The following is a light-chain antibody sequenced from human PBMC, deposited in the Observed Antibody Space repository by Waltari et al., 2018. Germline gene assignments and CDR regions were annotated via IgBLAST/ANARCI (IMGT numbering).Light chain of an antibody. CDR2: DAS. V-gene: IGKV3-11*01. CDR1: QSVNTN. J-gene: IGKJ5*01. CDR3: QQRSTWPSIT. Sequence: EIVLTQSPATLSLSPGERGTLSCRASQSVNTNLAWYQQRPGQAPRLLIYDASNRATGIPARFSGSGSGIDFTLTISSLEREDFAVYYCQQRSTWPSITFGQGTRLEIK.